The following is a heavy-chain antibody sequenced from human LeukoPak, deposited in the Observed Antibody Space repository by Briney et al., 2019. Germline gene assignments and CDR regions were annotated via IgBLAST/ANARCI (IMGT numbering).Heavy chain of an antibody. CDR2: INHSGST. V-gene: IGHV4-34*01. Sequence: SETLSLTCAVYGGSFSGYYWSWIRQPPGKGLEWIGEINHSGSTNYNPSLKSRVTISVDTSKNQFSLKLSSVTAADTAVYYCASGYSSSWPNWFDPWGQGTLVTVSS. D-gene: IGHD6-13*01. J-gene: IGHJ5*02. CDR1: GGSFSGYY. CDR3: ASGYSSSWPNWFDP.